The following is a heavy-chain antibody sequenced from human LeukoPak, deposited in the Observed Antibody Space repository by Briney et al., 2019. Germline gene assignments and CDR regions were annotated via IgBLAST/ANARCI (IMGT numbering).Heavy chain of an antibody. CDR1: GFTFSSYE. Sequence: AGGSLRLSCAASGFTFSSYEMNRVRQAPGKGLEWVSYISSSDSTYYADSVKGRFTISRDNSKNTLYLQMNSLRAEDTAVYYCAKTAGIAAAADFDYWGQGTLVTVSS. CDR2: ISSSDST. J-gene: IGHJ4*02. CDR3: AKTAGIAAAADFDY. D-gene: IGHD6-13*01. V-gene: IGHV3-23*01.